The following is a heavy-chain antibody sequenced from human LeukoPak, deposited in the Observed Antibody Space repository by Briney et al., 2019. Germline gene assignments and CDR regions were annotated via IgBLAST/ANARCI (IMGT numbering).Heavy chain of an antibody. J-gene: IGHJ5*02. CDR1: GFTVSSNY. V-gene: IGHV4-59*08. Sequence: GSLRLSCAASGFTVSSNYMTWVRQPPGKGLEWIGYIYYSETNYNPSLKSRVNISLDPSKNQLSLKLTSVTAADTAVYYCARRRNWLDPWGQGTLVTVSS. CDR3: ARRRNWLDP. CDR2: IYYSET.